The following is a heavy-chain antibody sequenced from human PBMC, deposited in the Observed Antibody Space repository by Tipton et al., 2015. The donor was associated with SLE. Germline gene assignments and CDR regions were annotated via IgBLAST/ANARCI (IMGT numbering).Heavy chain of an antibody. CDR1: GYSISSGYY. V-gene: IGHV4-61*05. D-gene: IGHD5-12*01. CDR2: IYYSGST. CDR3: ARVVGGYDSYYYYMDV. Sequence: TLSLTCAVSGYSISSGYYWGWIRQPPGKGLEWIGYIYYSGSTNYNPSLRSRVTISIDKSKKQFSLKLSSVTAADTAVYYCARVVGGYDSYYYYMDVWGKGTTVTVSS. J-gene: IGHJ6*03.